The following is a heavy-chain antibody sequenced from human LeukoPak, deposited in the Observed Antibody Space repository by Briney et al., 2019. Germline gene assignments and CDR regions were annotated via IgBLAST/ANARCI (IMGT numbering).Heavy chain of an antibody. V-gene: IGHV3-7*01. CDR1: GFTFSSYW. J-gene: IGHJ3*02. CDR3: ARGPPNDAFDI. CDR2: IKQDGSEK. Sequence: GGSLGLSCAASGFTFSSYWMSWVRQAPGKGLEWVANIKQDGSEKYYVDSVKGRFTISRDNAKNSLYLQMNSLRAEDTAVYYCARGPPNDAFDIWGQGTMVTVSS.